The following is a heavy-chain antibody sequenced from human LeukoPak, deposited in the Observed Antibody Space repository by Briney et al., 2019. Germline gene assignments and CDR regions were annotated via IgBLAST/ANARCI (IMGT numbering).Heavy chain of an antibody. V-gene: IGHV3-23*01. Sequence: PGGSLRLSCATSGFTFSNYAMTWVRQAPGKGLEWVSAISDSSGSTYYADSVKGRFTISRDNSKNTLFLQMNSLRADDTAVYYCTKAQLWLRDWGQGTLVTVSS. CDR3: TKAQLWLRD. J-gene: IGHJ4*02. D-gene: IGHD5-18*01. CDR1: GFTFSNYA. CDR2: ISDSSGST.